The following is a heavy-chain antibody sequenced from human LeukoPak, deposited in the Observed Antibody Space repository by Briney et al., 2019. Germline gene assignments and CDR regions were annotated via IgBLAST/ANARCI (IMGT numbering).Heavy chain of an antibody. CDR3: ARDGRTCSGDSRYSFFDY. Sequence: ASVRVSCKASGYSFTGSFIFWMRQAPGQGLECMGWLNTDNGGVKYAQKFQGRVTMTTDTSISTAYMELRGLRSDDTAVYYCARDGRTCSGDSRYSFFDYWGQGTLVSVSS. D-gene: IGHD2-15*01. CDR2: LNTDNGGV. V-gene: IGHV1-2*02. J-gene: IGHJ4*02. CDR1: GYSFTGSF.